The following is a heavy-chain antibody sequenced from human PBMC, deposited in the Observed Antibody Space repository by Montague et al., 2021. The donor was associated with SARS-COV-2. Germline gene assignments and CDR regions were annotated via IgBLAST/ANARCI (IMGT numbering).Heavy chain of an antibody. Sequence: SETLSLTCAVYGGSFSGYYWSWIRQPPGKGLEWIGEINHSGSTNYNPSLKSRVIISVDTSKNQFSLKLSSVTAADTAVYYCASLTLGYCGSTSCYSDWFDPWGQGTLVTVSS. J-gene: IGHJ5*02. CDR1: GGSFSGYY. V-gene: IGHV4-34*01. CDR2: INHSGST. CDR3: ASLTLGYCGSTSCYSDWFDP. D-gene: IGHD2-2*02.